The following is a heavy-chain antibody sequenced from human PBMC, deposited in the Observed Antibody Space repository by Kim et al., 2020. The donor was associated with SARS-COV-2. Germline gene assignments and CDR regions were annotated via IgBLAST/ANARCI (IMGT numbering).Heavy chain of an antibody. CDR3: ARGGDYYYYGMDV. V-gene: IGHV4-34*01. J-gene: IGHJ6*02. Sequence: NPSLKSRVTISVATSKNQFSLKLSSVTAADTAVYYCARGGDYYYYGMDVWGQGTTVTVSS.